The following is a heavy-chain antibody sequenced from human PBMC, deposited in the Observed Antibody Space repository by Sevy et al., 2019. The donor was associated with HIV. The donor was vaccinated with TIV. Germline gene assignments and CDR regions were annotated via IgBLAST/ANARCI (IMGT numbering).Heavy chain of an antibody. CDR3: ARDLRPHLLYSDFWSGYSGMDV. CDR1: AFTFSTYG. V-gene: IGHV3-30*03. Sequence: GGSLRLSCVASAFTFSTYGMHWVRQAPGKGLEWVSVISFDGSHKYYADSVKGRCTASRDNSKNTLNLQMNSLRAEDTAVYYCARDLRPHLLYSDFWSGYSGMDVWGQGTTVIVSS. CDR2: ISFDGSHK. J-gene: IGHJ6*02. D-gene: IGHD3-3*01.